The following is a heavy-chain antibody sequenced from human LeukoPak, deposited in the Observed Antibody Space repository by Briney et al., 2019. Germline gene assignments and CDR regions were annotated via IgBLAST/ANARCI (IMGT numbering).Heavy chain of an antibody. Sequence: GGSLRLSCAASGFTFSDYYMSWIRQAPGEGLEWVSYISSSGSTIYYADSVKGRFTISRDNSKNTLYLQMNRLRAEDTAVYYCAKGKINHDGAFDIWGQGTRVIVAS. CDR1: GFTFSDYY. D-gene: IGHD1-14*01. V-gene: IGHV3-11*01. J-gene: IGHJ3*02. CDR3: AKGKINHDGAFDI. CDR2: ISSSGSTI.